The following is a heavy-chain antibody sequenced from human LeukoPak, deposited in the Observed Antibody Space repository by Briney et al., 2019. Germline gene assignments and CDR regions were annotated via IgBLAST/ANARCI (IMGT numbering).Heavy chain of an antibody. CDR1: GYTFTDYY. V-gene: IGHV1-2*02. Sequence: ASVKVSCKTSGYTFTDYYMNWVRQAPGQGLEWMGWINPNTGGTNYAQNFQGRVTMTRDTSISTAYMELSSLTSEDTAVYYCATELRWKDHWGQGTLVTVSS. CDR2: INPNTGGT. D-gene: IGHD4-23*01. J-gene: IGHJ4*02. CDR3: ATELRWKDH.